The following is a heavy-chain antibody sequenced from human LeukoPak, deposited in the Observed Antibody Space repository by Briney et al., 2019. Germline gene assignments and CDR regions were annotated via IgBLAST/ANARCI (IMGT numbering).Heavy chain of an antibody. D-gene: IGHD4-17*01. CDR1: GFTFSSYG. CDR3: AKARGTDYGDYVIFDC. CDR2: IRYDGSNK. J-gene: IGHJ4*02. V-gene: IGHV3-30*02. Sequence: PGGSLRLSCAASGFTFSSYGMHWVRQAPGKGLEWVAFIRYDGSNKYYADSVKGRFTISRDNSKNTLYLQMNSLRAEDTAVYYCAKARGTDYGDYVIFDCWGQGTRVTVSS.